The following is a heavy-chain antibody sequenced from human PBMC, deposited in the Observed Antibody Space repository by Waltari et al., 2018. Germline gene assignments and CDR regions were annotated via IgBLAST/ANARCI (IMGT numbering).Heavy chain of an antibody. J-gene: IGHJ4*02. Sequence: QLQLQESGPGLVKPSETLSLTCTVSGGPISSSRYSWGWIRRTPGKGLEWIGSIYYSGSTYYNPSLKSRVTISVDTSKNQFSLKLSSVTAADTAVYYCASFRIAAAGTFDPDYWGQGTLVTVSS. CDR3: ASFRIAAAGTFDPDY. D-gene: IGHD6-13*01. V-gene: IGHV4-39*01. CDR1: GGPISSSRYS. CDR2: IYYSGST.